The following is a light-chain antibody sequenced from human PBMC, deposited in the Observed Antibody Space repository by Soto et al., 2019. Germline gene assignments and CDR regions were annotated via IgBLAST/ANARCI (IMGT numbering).Light chain of an antibody. CDR3: QQSYRTPYT. CDR2: DAS. CDR1: QGISTY. V-gene: IGKV1-39*01. J-gene: IGKJ2*01. Sequence: DIQMTQSPSSLSASVGDRVTITCRASQGISTYLVWYQQRQGRAPKLLIYDASSLLSGVPSRFSGSGSGKDFTLTISSLQPEDFATYYCQQSYRTPYTFGQGTKLETK.